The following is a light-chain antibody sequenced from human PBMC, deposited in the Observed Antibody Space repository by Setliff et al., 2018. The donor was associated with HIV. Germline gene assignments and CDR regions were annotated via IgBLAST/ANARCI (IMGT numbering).Light chain of an antibody. Sequence: QSVLTQPPSASGTPGQRVTVSCSGSSSNIGSNTVNWYQQLPGTAPKLLIYKSDQRPSGVPDRFSGSKSGTSASLAISGLQSEDKADYYCAAWDDSLNGYVFGTGTKGTVL. CDR2: KSD. CDR3: AAWDDSLNGYV. J-gene: IGLJ1*01. CDR1: SSNIGSNT. V-gene: IGLV1-44*01.